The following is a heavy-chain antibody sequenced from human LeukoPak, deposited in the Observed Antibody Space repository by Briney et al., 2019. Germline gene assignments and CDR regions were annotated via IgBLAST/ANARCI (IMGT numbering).Heavy chain of an antibody. D-gene: IGHD5-24*01. J-gene: IGHJ5*02. Sequence: SETLFLTCTVSGGSISSHYWSWIRQPPGKGLEWIGYIYYSGSTNYNPSLKSRVTISVDTSKNQFSLKLSSVTAADTAVYYCARETRDGYNDNWFDPWGQGTLVTVSS. CDR1: GGSISSHY. CDR2: IYYSGST. V-gene: IGHV4-59*11. CDR3: ARETRDGYNDNWFDP.